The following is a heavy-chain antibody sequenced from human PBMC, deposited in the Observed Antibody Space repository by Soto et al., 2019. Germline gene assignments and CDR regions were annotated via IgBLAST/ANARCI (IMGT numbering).Heavy chain of an antibody. Sequence: QVQLVQSGAEVKKPGSSVKVSCKASGGTFSSYAISWVRQAPGQGLEWMGGIIPIFGTANYAQKFQGRVTITADKYKSTAHMELSSLRSEETAVYYCSRDPNDDGDYTSLSFHYGMDVWGKGTTVTVSS. CDR3: SRDPNDDGDYTSLSFHYGMDV. CDR2: IIPIFGTA. D-gene: IGHD4-17*01. CDR1: GGTFSSYA. V-gene: IGHV1-69*06. J-gene: IGHJ6*04.